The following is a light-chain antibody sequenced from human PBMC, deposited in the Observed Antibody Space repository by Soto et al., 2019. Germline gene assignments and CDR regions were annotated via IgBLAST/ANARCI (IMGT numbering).Light chain of an antibody. CDR2: AAS. CDR3: QQANSFPIT. CDR1: QGLNSW. V-gene: IGKV1-12*01. Sequence: DIQMTQSPSSVSASVGDRVTITCRASQGLNSWLAWYQQKPGKAPKLLIYAASSLQSGVPSRFSGSGSGTYFTLTISSLQPEDFATYYCQQANSFPITFGQGTRLEIK. J-gene: IGKJ5*01.